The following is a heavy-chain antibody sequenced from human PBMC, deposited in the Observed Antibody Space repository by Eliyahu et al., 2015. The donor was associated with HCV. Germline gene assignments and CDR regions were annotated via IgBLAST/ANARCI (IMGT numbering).Heavy chain of an antibody. Sequence: STYYNPSLKSRVTISVDTSKNQFSXKLSSVTAADTAVYYCARHRENYYGSGSLNAFDIWGQGTMVTVSS. CDR2: ST. D-gene: IGHD3-10*01. J-gene: IGHJ3*02. CDR3: ARHRENYYGSGSLNAFDI. V-gene: IGHV4-39*01.